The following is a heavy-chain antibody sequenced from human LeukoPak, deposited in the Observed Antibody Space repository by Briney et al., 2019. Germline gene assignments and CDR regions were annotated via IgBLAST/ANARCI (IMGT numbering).Heavy chain of an antibody. Sequence: SQTLSLTCAVSGGSISSGGYSWSWIRQPPGKGLEWIGYIYHSGSTYYNPSLKSRVTISVDRSKNQFPLKLSSVTAADTAVYYCARGARDLKDGMDVWGQGTTVTVSS. J-gene: IGHJ6*02. V-gene: IGHV4-30-2*01. D-gene: IGHD2-21*01. CDR1: GGSISSGGYS. CDR3: ARGARDLKDGMDV. CDR2: IYHSGST.